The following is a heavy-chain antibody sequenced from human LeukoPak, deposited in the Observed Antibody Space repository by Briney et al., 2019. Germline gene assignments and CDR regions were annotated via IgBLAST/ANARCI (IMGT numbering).Heavy chain of an antibody. J-gene: IGHJ4*02. Sequence: NPGESLRLSCAASGFTFGNYWMHWVRQAPGKGLVWVSRINSDGSSRNYADSVKGRFTISRDNAKNTLYLQMSSLRAEDTAVYYCASASSHRIAAGGDYWGQGTLATVSS. CDR2: INSDGSSR. D-gene: IGHD6-13*01. CDR1: GFTFGNYW. CDR3: ASASSHRIAAGGDY. V-gene: IGHV3-74*01.